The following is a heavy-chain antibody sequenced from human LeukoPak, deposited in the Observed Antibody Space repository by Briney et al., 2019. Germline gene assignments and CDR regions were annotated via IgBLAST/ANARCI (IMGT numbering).Heavy chain of an antibody. V-gene: IGHV4-39*07. Sequence: SETLSLTCTVSGGPISSSSYYWGWIRQPPGKGLEWIGSIYYSGSTYHNPSLKSRVTISVDTSKNQFSLKLSSVTAADTAVYYCARGLRYFDWLSQRPHNWFDPWGQGTLVTVSS. CDR1: GGPISSSSYY. CDR2: IYYSGST. CDR3: ARGLRYFDWLSQRPHNWFDP. D-gene: IGHD3-9*01. J-gene: IGHJ5*02.